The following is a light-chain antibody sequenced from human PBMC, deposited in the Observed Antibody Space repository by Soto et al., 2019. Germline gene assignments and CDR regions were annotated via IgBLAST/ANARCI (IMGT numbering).Light chain of an antibody. V-gene: IGKV3-15*01. CDR1: QTIYSN. CDR3: QQYQNLWT. Sequence: IQMTQSPATLSVSPGERATLSCRASQTIYSNVAWYQQRPGQAPRRLIYRASARATGIPARFSGSGSGTEFTLTIGSLQSEDYAVYYCQQYQNLWTFGQGTKVDIK. CDR2: RAS. J-gene: IGKJ1*01.